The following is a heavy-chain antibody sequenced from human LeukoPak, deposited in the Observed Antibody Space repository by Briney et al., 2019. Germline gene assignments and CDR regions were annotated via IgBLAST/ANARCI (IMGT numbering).Heavy chain of an antibody. CDR2: IYYSGGT. D-gene: IGHD6-13*01. CDR3: ARARIAAAGTFDY. V-gene: IGHV4-59*01. CDR1: GGSISSYY. J-gene: IGHJ4*02. Sequence: SETLSLTCTVSGGSISSYYWSWIRQPPGKGLEWIGYIYYSGGTNYNPSLKSRVTISVDTSKNQFSLKLSSVTAADTAVYYCARARIAAAGTFDYWGQGTLVTVSS.